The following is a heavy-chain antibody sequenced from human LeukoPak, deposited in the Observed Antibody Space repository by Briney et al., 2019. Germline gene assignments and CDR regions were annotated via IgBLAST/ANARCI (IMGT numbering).Heavy chain of an antibody. CDR1: GFTFSSYG. CDR3: ARGSRYFDWFDY. CDR2: IWYDGSNK. D-gene: IGHD3-9*01. Sequence: GGSLRLSCAVSGFTFSSYGMHWVRQAPGKGLEWVAVIWYDGSNKYYADSVKGRFTISRDNPKNTLYLQMNSLRAEDTAVYYCARGSRYFDWFDYWGQGTLVTVSS. J-gene: IGHJ4*02. V-gene: IGHV3-33*01.